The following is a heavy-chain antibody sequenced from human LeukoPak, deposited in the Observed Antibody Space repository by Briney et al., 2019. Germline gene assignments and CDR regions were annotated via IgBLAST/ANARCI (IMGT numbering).Heavy chain of an antibody. V-gene: IGHV4-31*03. CDR1: GDSIDSGVYY. Sequence: PSQTLSLTCTVSGDSIDSGVYYWGWIRQHPGQDLEWIGYVYYSGSTYYHPSLKSRVIISVDTSKNQFSLNLSSVTAADTAVHYCARKAYYHFYMDVWGKGTTVTVSS. CDR2: VYYSGST. J-gene: IGHJ6*03. CDR3: ARKAYYHFYMDV.